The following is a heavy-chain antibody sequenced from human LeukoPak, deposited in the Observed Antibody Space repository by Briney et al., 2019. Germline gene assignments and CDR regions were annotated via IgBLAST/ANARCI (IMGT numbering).Heavy chain of an antibody. V-gene: IGHV3-7*04. Sequence: GGSLRLSCAVSGXTISKSWVSWVRQAPGKGLEWVANIDPDGSDIYYVDSVKGRFTVSRDNAKNSLYLQMNSLRVEDTGTYYCIRGSSSYWGQGTLVTV. CDR2: IDPDGSDI. CDR1: GXTISKSW. CDR3: IRGSSSY. J-gene: IGHJ4*02.